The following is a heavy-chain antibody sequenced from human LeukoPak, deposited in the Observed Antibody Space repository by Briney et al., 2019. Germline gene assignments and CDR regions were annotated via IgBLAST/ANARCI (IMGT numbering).Heavy chain of an antibody. V-gene: IGHV1-69*13. CDR2: IIPIFGTA. J-gene: IGHJ4*02. CDR3: ARGESSSWYNHLDF. CDR1: GGTLSSYA. D-gene: IGHD6-13*01. Sequence: ASVKVSCKPSGGTLSSYAISWVRPAAGQGREWMGGIIPIFGTANYAQKFQGRVTITADESTSTAYMELSRLRCEDTAVYYCARGESSSWYNHLDFWGQGTLVTVSS.